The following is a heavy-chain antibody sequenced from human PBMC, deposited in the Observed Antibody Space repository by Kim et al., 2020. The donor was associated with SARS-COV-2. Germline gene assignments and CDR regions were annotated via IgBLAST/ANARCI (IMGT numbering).Heavy chain of an antibody. D-gene: IGHD3-10*01. CDR2: IYYSGST. Sequence: SETLSLTCTVSGGSISSGGYYWSWIRQHPGKGLEWIGYIYYSGSTYYNPSLKSRVTISVDTSKNQFSLKLSSVTAADTAVYYCARGTWFGELCLGYWGQGTLVTVSS. V-gene: IGHV4-31*03. CDR3: ARGTWFGELCLGY. CDR1: GGSISSGGYY. J-gene: IGHJ4*02.